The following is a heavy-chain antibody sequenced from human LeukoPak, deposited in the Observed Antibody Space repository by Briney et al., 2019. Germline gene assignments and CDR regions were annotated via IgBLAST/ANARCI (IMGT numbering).Heavy chain of an antibody. CDR2: ISGSGGST. V-gene: IGHV3-23*01. D-gene: IGHD3-10*01. CDR3: AKDLGRYYGSGDRD. CDR1: GFTFSSYA. Sequence: RTGGSLRLSCAASGFTFSSYAMSWVRQAPGKGLEWVSAISGSGGSTYYADSVKGRFTISRDNSKNTLYLQMNSLRAEDTAVYYCAKDLGRYYGSGDRDWGQGTLVTVSS. J-gene: IGHJ4*02.